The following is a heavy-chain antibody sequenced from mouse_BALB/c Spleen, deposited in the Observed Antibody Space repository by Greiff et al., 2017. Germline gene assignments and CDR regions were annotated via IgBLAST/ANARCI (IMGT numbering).Heavy chain of an antibody. D-gene: IGHD2-4*01. V-gene: IGHV1S29*02. CDR1: VYTFTDYN. Sequence: DVQLQESGPDLVKPGASVMISCRASVYTFTDYNMHWVKQSHGKSLEWIGYIYPYNGGTGYNQKFKSKATLTVDNSSSTAYMELRSLTSEDSAVYCCARSGADYIYYFDYWGQGTTLTVSS. CDR2: IYPYNGGT. CDR3: ARSGADYIYYFDY. J-gene: IGHJ2*01.